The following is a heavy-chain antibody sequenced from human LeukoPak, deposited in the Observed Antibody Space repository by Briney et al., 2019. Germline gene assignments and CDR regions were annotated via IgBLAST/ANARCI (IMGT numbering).Heavy chain of an antibody. Sequence: GGSLRLSCAASGFTFSNAWMSWVRQAPGKGLEWVGRIKSKTDGGTTDYAAPVKGRFTISRDDSKNTLYLQMNSLKTEDTAVYYCTTDLSATTPITMVVVVTFDAFDIWGQGTMVTVSS. CDR2: IKSKTDGGTT. CDR3: TTDLSATTPITMVVVVTFDAFDI. V-gene: IGHV3-15*01. J-gene: IGHJ3*02. CDR1: GFTFSNAW. D-gene: IGHD3-22*01.